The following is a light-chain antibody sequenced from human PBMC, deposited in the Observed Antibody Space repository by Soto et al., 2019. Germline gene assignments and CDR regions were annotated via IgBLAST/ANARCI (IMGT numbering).Light chain of an antibody. CDR1: STDVGGYNY. V-gene: IGLV2-8*01. CDR3: SSYTSSATNWV. Sequence: QSALTQPPSASGSPGQSVTISCTGTSTDVGGYNYISWYQHHPGKGPKLIIYEVSERPSGVPDRFSGSKSGNTASLTVSGLQAEDEADYYCSSYTSSATNWVFGGGTKVTVL. CDR2: EVS. J-gene: IGLJ3*02.